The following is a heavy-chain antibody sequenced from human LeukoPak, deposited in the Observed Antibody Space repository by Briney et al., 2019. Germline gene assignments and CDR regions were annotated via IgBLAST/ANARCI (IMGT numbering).Heavy chain of an antibody. V-gene: IGHV4-31*03. CDR3: ARYCSSTSCYGSGSKTDAFDT. J-gene: IGHJ3*02. CDR2: IYYSGST. Sequence: SETLSLTCTVSGGSISSGGYYWSWIRQHPGKGLEWIGYIYYSGSTYYNPSLKSRVTISVDTSKNQFSLKLSSVTAADTAVYYCARYCSSTSCYGSGSKTDAFDTWGQGTMVTVSS. D-gene: IGHD2-2*01. CDR1: GGSISSGGYY.